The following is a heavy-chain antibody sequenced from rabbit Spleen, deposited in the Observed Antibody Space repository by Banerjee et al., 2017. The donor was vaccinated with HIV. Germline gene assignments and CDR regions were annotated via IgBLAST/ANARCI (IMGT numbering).Heavy chain of an antibody. CDR3: ARDTSSSFSSYGMDL. CDR2: IDSGSSGFT. Sequence: QSLEESGGDLVKPGASLTLTCTASGVSFSSDQYMCWVRQAPGKGLEWIACIDSGSSGFTYYASWAKGRFTISKTSSTTVTLQMTRLTAADTATYFCARDTSSSFSSYGMDLWGQGTLVTVS. J-gene: IGHJ6*01. V-gene: IGHV1S40*01. D-gene: IGHD1-1*01. CDR1: GVSFSSDQY.